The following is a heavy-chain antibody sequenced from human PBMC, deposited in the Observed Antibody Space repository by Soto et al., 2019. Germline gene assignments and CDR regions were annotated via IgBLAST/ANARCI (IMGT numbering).Heavy chain of an antibody. CDR1: GFAIRSYW. Sequence: EVQLVESGGGLVQPGGSLRLSCAASGFAIRSYWMSWVRQAPGKGLEWVANIKQDGSDAYYVDSVKGRFIISRDNAKNSLYLQMGSLRAEDTAVYYCARQPFWGQGTLVTVSS. CDR3: ARQPF. V-gene: IGHV3-7*01. J-gene: IGHJ4*02. CDR2: IKQDGSDA.